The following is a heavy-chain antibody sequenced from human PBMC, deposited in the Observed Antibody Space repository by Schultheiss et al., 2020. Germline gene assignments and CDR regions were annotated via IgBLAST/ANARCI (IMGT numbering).Heavy chain of an antibody. Sequence: GGSLRLSCAASGFTFSSYGMHWVRQAPGKGLEWVAVISYDGSNKYYADSVKGRFTISRDNSKNTLYLQMNSLRAEDTAVYYCAKDEYGDYEGYFHHWGQGTLVTVSS. CDR2: ISYDGSNK. D-gene: IGHD4-17*01. CDR1: GFTFSSYG. V-gene: IGHV3-30*18. J-gene: IGHJ1*01. CDR3: AKDEYGDYEGYFHH.